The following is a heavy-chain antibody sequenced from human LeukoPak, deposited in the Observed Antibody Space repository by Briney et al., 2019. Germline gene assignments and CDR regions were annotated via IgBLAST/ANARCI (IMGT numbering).Heavy chain of an antibody. D-gene: IGHD3-10*01. CDR1: GGSISSGGYS. Sequence: PSQTLSLTCAVSGGSISSGGYSWSWIRQPPGKGLEWIGYIYHSGSTYYNPSLKSRVTISVDRSKNQFSLKLSSVTAADTAVYYCARAPLLWFGESNYYYYYGMDVWGKGTRSPSPQ. J-gene: IGHJ6*04. CDR3: ARAPLLWFGESNYYYYYGMDV. CDR2: IYHSGST. V-gene: IGHV4-30-2*01.